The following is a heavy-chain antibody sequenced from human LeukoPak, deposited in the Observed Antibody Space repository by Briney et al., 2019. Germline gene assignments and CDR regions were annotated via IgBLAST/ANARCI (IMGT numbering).Heavy chain of an antibody. J-gene: IGHJ6*03. CDR1: GFTFSSFS. Sequence: PGGSLRLSCAASGFTFSSFSMNWVRQAPGKGLEWVSYISSTSSTIYYADSVKGRFTISRDNSKNTLYLQMNSLRAEDTAVYYCARDGVAAAGTRSYYYYYMDVWGKGTTVTISS. D-gene: IGHD6-13*01. V-gene: IGHV3-48*01. CDR3: ARDGVAAAGTRSYYYYYMDV. CDR2: ISSTSSTI.